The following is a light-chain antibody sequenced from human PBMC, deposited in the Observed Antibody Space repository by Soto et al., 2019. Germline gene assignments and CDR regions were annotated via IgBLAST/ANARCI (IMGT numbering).Light chain of an antibody. V-gene: IGKV3-15*01. J-gene: IGKJ4*01. CDR1: QSVSSN. Sequence: EIVMTQSPATLSVSPGERATLSCRASQSVSSNFAWYQQKRGQAPRLLIYGASTRATGIPARFSGSGSGTEFTLTISSLQSEDFAVYYCQQYKNWPPTFGGGTKVEIK. CDR2: GAS. CDR3: QQYKNWPPT.